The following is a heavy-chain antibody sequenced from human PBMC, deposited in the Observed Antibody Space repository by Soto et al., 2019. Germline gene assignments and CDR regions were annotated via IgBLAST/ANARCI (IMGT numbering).Heavy chain of an antibody. CDR1: GYTFTNYG. V-gene: IGHV1-18*01. CDR3: ARDGQYRTSGYSLNTFVY. CDR2: VHTFNGHT. J-gene: IGHJ4*02. Sequence: QVQLVQSGAEVRKPGASVTVSCKASGYTFTNYGFIWVRQDPGQGLEWVGWVHTFNGHTNYAQKFQGRVTITTDTSPRPAYMEVRSLRSDDTAVYSCARDGQYRTSGYSLNTFVYWGQVTLVTVSS. D-gene: IGHD6-13*01.